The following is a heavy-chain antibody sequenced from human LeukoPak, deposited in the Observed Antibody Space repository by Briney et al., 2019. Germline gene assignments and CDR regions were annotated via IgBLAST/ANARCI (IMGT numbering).Heavy chain of an antibody. J-gene: IGHJ4*02. D-gene: IGHD6-13*01. CDR3: ARGVYIAAAQYGY. Sequence: PSETLSLTCTVSGGSISSYYWNWIRQPPGKGLEWIGYIYYSGTTNYNPSLKSRVTISVDTSKNQFSLKLSSVTAAVTAVYYCARGVYIAAAQYGYWGQGTLVSVSS. CDR1: GGSISSYY. CDR2: IYYSGTT. V-gene: IGHV4-59*01.